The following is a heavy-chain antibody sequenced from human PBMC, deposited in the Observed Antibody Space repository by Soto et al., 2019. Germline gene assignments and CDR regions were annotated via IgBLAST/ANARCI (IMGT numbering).Heavy chain of an antibody. J-gene: IGHJ3*02. CDR2: ISAYNGNT. CDR1: GYTFTSYG. V-gene: IGHV1-18*01. Sequence: ASVKVSCKASGYTFTSYGISWVRQAPGQGLEWMGWISAYNGNTNYAQKLQGRVTMTTDTSTSTAYMELRSLRSDDTAVYYCARDPGYYDSSGYWGDAFDIWGQGTMVTV. D-gene: IGHD3-22*01. CDR3: ARDPGYYDSSGYWGDAFDI.